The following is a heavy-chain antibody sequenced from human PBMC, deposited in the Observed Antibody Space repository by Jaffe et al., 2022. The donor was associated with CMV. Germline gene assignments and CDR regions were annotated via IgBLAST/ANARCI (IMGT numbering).Heavy chain of an antibody. V-gene: IGHV3-7*01. CDR1: GFTFSSFW. D-gene: IGHD2-2*01. Sequence: EVQLVESGRGLVQPGGSVRLSCMASGFTFSSFWMAWVRQAPGKGLEWVANINQDGSEIYYVDSVKGRFTISRDNAKNSLFLQMNSLRADDTAVYYCARGSEHCSSVSQFCEWVYWGQGALVTVSS. CDR3: ARGSEHCSSVSQFCEWVY. J-gene: IGHJ4*02. CDR2: INQDGSEI.